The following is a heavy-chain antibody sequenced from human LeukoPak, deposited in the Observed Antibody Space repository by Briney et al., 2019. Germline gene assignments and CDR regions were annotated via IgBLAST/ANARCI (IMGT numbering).Heavy chain of an antibody. D-gene: IGHD3-22*01. V-gene: IGHV3-9*01. CDR3: AKGDGSGYYEGPFDY. CDR1: GLRFDEYA. CDR2: ISWNSGSI. J-gene: IGHJ4*02. Sequence: SLRVSCAASGLRFDEYAMHWVRPAPGKGVTGVSGISWNSGSIGYADSVKGRFTISRDNAKNSLYLQMNSLRAEDTALYYCAKGDGSGYYEGPFDYWGQGTLVTVSS.